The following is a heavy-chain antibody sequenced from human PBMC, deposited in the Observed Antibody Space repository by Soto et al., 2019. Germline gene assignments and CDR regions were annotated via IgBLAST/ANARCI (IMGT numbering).Heavy chain of an antibody. V-gene: IGHV1-24*01. CDR1: GYTLTELS. D-gene: IGHD5-12*01. Sequence: GASVKVSCKVSGYTLTELSMHWVRQAPGKGLEWMGGFDPEDGETIYAQKFQGRVTMTEDTSTDTAYMELSSLRSEDTAVYYCATVLGFRLRQKGYFDYWGQGTLVTVSS. J-gene: IGHJ4*02. CDR3: ATVLGFRLRQKGYFDY. CDR2: FDPEDGET.